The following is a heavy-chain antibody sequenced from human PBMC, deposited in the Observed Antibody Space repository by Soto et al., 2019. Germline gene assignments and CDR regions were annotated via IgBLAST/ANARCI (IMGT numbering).Heavy chain of an antibody. D-gene: IGHD6-13*01. Sequence: QVQLQQWGAGLLKPSETLSLTCAVYGGSFSGYYWSWIRQPPGKGLEWIGEINHSGSTNYNPSLNSRVTISVDTSKNQFSLNLSSVTAADTAVYYCARGGIAAAGKVVRWFDPWGQGTLVTVSS. CDR1: GGSFSGYY. CDR2: INHSGST. J-gene: IGHJ5*02. V-gene: IGHV4-34*01. CDR3: ARGGIAAAGKVVRWFDP.